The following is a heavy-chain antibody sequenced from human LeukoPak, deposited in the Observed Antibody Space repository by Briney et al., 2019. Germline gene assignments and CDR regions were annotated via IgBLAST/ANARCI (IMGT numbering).Heavy chain of an antibody. J-gene: IGHJ6*02. CDR3: VRAYYYDSSGYPGECMDV. CDR1: GGTFSSYA. Sequence: ASVKVSCKASGGTFSSYAISWVRQAPGQGLEWMGGIIPIFGTANYAQKFQGRVTITADESTSTAYMELSSLRSEDTAVYYCVRAYYYDSSGYPGECMDVWGQGTTVTVSS. CDR2: IIPIFGTA. D-gene: IGHD3-22*01. V-gene: IGHV1-69*01.